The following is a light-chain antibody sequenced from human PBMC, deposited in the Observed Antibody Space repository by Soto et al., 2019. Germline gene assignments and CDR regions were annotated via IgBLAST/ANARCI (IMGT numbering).Light chain of an antibody. CDR2: GNS. V-gene: IGLV1-40*01. CDR3: QSYDSSLSGSGV. Sequence: QLVLTQPPSVSGAPVQRVTISCTGSSSNIGAGYDVHWYQQLPGTAPKLLIYGNSNRPSGVPDRVSGSKSGTAASLAITGLQAEDEADYYCQSYDSSLSGSGVFGGGTKLTVL. CDR1: SSNIGAGYD. J-gene: IGLJ2*01.